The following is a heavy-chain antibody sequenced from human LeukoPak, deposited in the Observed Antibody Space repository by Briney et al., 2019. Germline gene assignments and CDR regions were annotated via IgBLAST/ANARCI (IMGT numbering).Heavy chain of an antibody. Sequence: SETLSLTCTVSGGSFSSHYWGWIRQSPGKGLEWIAYMLDSVTSKDNPSLKSRLTLSADTSKNQFSQRLSYVTAADTAVYYCARVGSGWYFDYWGQGTLVTVSS. J-gene: IGHJ4*02. CDR1: GGSFSSHY. CDR2: MLDSVTS. D-gene: IGHD6-19*01. V-gene: IGHV4-59*11. CDR3: ARVGSGWYFDY.